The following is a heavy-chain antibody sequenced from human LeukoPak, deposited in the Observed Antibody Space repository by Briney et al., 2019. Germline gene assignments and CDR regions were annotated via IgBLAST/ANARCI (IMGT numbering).Heavy chain of an antibody. CDR2: ISSSSSYI. Sequence: GGSLRLSCAASGFTFSSYSMNWVRQAPGKGLEWVSSISSSSSYIYYADSVKGRFTISRDNAKNSLYLQMSSLRAEDTAVYYCARVYYDYVWGSPWYYFDYWGQGTLVTVSS. D-gene: IGHD3-16*01. J-gene: IGHJ4*02. CDR3: ARVYYDYVWGSPWYYFDY. V-gene: IGHV3-21*04. CDR1: GFTFSSYS.